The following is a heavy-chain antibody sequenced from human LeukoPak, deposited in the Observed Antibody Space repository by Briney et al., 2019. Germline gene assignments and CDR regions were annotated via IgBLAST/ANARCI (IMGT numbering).Heavy chain of an antibody. CDR1: GFTVSNSY. D-gene: IGHD3-10*01. CDR2: IYSTGSI. V-gene: IGHV3-66*01. Sequence: GGSLRLSCAASGFTVSNSYLSWVRQAPGKGLEWVSVIYSTGSIYYADSVRGRFTISRDNSKNTLYLQMNSLRADDTAVYYCAKGVNYYGSGREFDTWGQGTLVTVSS. CDR3: AKGVNYYGSGREFDT. J-gene: IGHJ4*02.